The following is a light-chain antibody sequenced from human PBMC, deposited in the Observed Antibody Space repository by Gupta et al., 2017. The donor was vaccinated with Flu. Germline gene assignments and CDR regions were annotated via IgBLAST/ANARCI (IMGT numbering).Light chain of an antibody. J-gene: IGKJ5*01. CDR3: QQYGSSPQLT. Sequence: EIVLTQSPGTLSLSPGERATLSCRASQSVSSNYLAWYQQKPGQAPRLLIYGASSRATGIPDRFSGSGSGTDFTLTISRLEPEDFAVYYCQQYGSSPQLTFGQGTRLEIK. CDR2: GAS. V-gene: IGKV3-20*01. CDR1: QSVSSNY.